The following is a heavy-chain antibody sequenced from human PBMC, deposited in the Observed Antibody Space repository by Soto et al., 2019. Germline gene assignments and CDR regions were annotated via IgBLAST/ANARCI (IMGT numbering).Heavy chain of an antibody. Sequence: SETLSLTCTVSGGSISSSSYYWGWIRQPPGKGLEWIGSIYYIGSTYYNPSLKSRVTISVDTSKNQFSLKLTSVTAADTAAYFCARGGSNYGANAFDIWDQGTMVTVSS. CDR2: IYYIGST. V-gene: IGHV4-39*07. D-gene: IGHD5-18*01. J-gene: IGHJ3*02. CDR3: ARGGSNYGANAFDI. CDR1: GGSISSSSYY.